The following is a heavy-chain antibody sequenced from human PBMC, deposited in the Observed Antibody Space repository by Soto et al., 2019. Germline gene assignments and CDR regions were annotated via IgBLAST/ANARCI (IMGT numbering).Heavy chain of an antibody. CDR3: ARDRVIVGATIHYYYGMDV. CDR1: GFTFSSYS. Sequence: EVQLVESGGGLVKPGGSLRLSCAASGFTFSSYSMNWVRQAPGKGLEWVSSISSSSSYIYYADSVKGRFTISRDNAKNSLYLQMNSLRAEDTAVYYCARDRVIVGATIHYYYGMDVWGQGTTVTVSS. J-gene: IGHJ6*02. D-gene: IGHD1-26*01. CDR2: ISSSSSYI. V-gene: IGHV3-21*01.